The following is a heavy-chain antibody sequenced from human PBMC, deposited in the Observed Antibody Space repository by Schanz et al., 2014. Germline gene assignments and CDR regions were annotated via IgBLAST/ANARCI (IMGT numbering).Heavy chain of an antibody. D-gene: IGHD3-9*01. Sequence: EVQLLESGGGLVQPGGSLRLSCSASTFTFDHYAMTWVRQAPGKGLEWVAAVSSRSDEIKYADSVRGRFTISRDNSRSTMYLQMNSLRAEDTAVYYCAKVDRTRYYAMDVWGQGTTVAVSS. V-gene: IGHV3-23*05. CDR1: TFTFDHYA. CDR3: AKVDRTRYYAMDV. CDR2: VSSRSDEI. J-gene: IGHJ6*02.